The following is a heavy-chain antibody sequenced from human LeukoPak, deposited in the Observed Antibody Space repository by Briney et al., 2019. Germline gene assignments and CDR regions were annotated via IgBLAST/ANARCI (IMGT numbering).Heavy chain of an antibody. D-gene: IGHD2-2*01. J-gene: IGHJ6*03. CDR2: ISGSGGST. V-gene: IGHV3-23*01. Sequence: GGSLRLSCSVSGFKFADYDMSWLRQAPGKGLEWVSAISGSGGSTYYADSVKGRFTISRDNSKNTLYLQMNSLRAEDTAVYYCAKGDIVVVPALVMDVWGKGTTVTVSS. CDR1: GFKFADYD. CDR3: AKGDIVVVPALVMDV.